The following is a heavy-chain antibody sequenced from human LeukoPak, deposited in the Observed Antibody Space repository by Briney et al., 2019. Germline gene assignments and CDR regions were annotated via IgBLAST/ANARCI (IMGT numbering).Heavy chain of an antibody. CDR2: ISYDGSNK. CDR3: ARAISGTYYGDYKIDAFDI. CDR1: GFTFSSYA. Sequence: GGSLRLSCAASGFTFSSYAMHWVRQAPGKGLEWVAVISYDGSNKYYADSVKGRFTISRDNSKNTLYLQMNSLRAEDTAVYYCARAISGTYYGDYKIDAFDIWGQGTMVTVSS. V-gene: IGHV3-30-3*01. J-gene: IGHJ3*02. D-gene: IGHD4-17*01.